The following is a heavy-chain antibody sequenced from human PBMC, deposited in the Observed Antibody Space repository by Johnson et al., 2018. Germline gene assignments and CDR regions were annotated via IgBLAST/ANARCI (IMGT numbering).Heavy chain of an antibody. Sequence: QVQLVESGGGVVQPGRSLRLSCTASGFTFSSYGMHWVRQAPGKGLEWVAVISYDGSNKYYADSVKGRFTISRDDSKNMAYLQMNSLSTEDTAVYYCARAPVDSSYYYHFYYLDVWGKGTTVTVSS. CDR3: ARAPVDSSYYYHFYYLDV. D-gene: IGHD3-9*01. CDR1: GFTFSSYG. V-gene: IGHV3-30*03. J-gene: IGHJ6*03. CDR2: ISYDGSNK.